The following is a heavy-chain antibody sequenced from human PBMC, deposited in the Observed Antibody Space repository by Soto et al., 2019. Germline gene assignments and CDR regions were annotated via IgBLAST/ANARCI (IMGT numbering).Heavy chain of an antibody. V-gene: IGHV1-69*02. CDR1: GGTFSSYT. Sequence: QVQLVQSGAEVKKPGSSVKVSCKASGGTFSSYTISWVRQAQGQGLEWMGRIIPILGIANYAQKFQGRVTITADKSTSTAYMELSSLRSEDTAVYYCASATVTTQPSDYWGQGTLVTVSS. J-gene: IGHJ4*02. D-gene: IGHD4-17*01. CDR3: ASATVTTQPSDY. CDR2: IIPILGIA.